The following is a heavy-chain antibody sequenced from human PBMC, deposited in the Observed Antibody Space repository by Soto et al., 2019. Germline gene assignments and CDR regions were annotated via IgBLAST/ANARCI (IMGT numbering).Heavy chain of an antibody. CDR2: ISSNGGST. CDR1: GLTFSSYA. D-gene: IGHD3-3*01. Sequence: GGSLRLSCAASGLTFSSYAMHWVRQAPGKGLEYVSAISSNGGSTYYANSVKGRFTISRDNSKNTLYLQMGSLRAEDMAVYYCARGGTTIFGVVTTAWGQGTLVTVSS. V-gene: IGHV3-64*01. J-gene: IGHJ5*02. CDR3: ARGGTTIFGVVTTA.